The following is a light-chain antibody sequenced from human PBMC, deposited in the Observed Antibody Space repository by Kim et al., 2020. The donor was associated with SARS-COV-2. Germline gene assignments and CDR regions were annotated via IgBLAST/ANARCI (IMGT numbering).Light chain of an antibody. J-gene: IGLJ3*02. CDR1: KLGDKY. CDR2: QDN. CDR3: QAWDSSTVV. Sequence: SYELTQPPSVSVSPGQTASITCSGDKLGDKYACWYQQKPGQSPVLVMYQDNKRPSGVPERFSGSSSGNTATLTISGTQATDEADYYCQAWDSSTVVVGGG. V-gene: IGLV3-1*01.